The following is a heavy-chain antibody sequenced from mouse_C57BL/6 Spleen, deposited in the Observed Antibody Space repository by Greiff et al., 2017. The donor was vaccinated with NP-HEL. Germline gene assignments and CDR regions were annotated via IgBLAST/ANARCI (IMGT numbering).Heavy chain of an antibody. D-gene: IGHD2-5*01. Sequence: VQLQQSGAELVKPGASVKLSCKASGYTFTEYTIHWVKQRSGQGLEWIGWFYPGSGSIKYNEKFKDKATLTADKSSSTVYMELSRLTSEDSAVYVCARHDDKSNYYYYAMDYWGQGTSVTVSS. CDR1: GYTFTEYT. J-gene: IGHJ4*01. V-gene: IGHV1-62-2*01. CDR2: FYPGSGSI. CDR3: ARHDDKSNYYYYAMDY.